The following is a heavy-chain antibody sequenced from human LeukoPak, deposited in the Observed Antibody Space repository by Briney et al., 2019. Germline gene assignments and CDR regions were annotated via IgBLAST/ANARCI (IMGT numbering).Heavy chain of an antibody. Sequence: GGSLRLSCAASGFTFSRYEMKWVRQAPGKGLEWVSDFSRSGATISFGDSGKGRFTISRENVKNSLYLQMSSMRAEDTAVYYCARDYASDYWGQGTLVTVSS. CDR2: FSRSGATI. CDR1: GFTFSRYE. D-gene: IGHD3-10*01. J-gene: IGHJ4*02. CDR3: ARDYASDY. V-gene: IGHV3-48*03.